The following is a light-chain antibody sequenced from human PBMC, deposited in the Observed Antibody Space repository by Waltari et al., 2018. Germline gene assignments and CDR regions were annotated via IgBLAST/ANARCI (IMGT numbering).Light chain of an antibody. CDR2: VNSDGSH. CDR3: QTGGHGTWV. Sequence: QLVLTQSPSASASLGASVKLTCTLSSGHSSNNVAWHQQQPEKGPRYLMKVNSDGSHSKGDEIPDRFSGSSSGAERYLTISTVQSEDEADYYCQTGGHGTWVFGGGTKLTVL. CDR1: SGHSSNN. V-gene: IGLV4-69*02. J-gene: IGLJ3*02.